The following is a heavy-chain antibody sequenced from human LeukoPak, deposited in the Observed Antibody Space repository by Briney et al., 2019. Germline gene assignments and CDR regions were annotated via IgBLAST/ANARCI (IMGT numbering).Heavy chain of an antibody. CDR3: ARERRKYYYDSSGYVGY. CDR1: GYTFTSYG. V-gene: IGHV1-18*01. CDR2: ISAYNGNT. D-gene: IGHD3-22*01. Sequence: ASVKASCKASGYTFTSYGISWVRQAPGQGLEWMGWISAYNGNTNYAQKLQGRVTMTTDTSTSTAYTELRSLRSDDTAVYYCARERRKYYYDSSGYVGYWGQGTLVTVSS. J-gene: IGHJ4*02.